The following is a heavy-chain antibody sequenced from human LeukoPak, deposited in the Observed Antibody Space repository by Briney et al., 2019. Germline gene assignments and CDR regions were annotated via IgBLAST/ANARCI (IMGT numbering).Heavy chain of an antibody. CDR3: ARDYYDSSGYYRDFDY. V-gene: IGHV1-2*02. CDR2: INPNSGGT. D-gene: IGHD3-22*01. CDR1: GYTFTSYY. J-gene: IGHJ4*02. Sequence: ASVKVSCKASGYTFTSYYMHWVRQAPGQGLEWMGWINPNSGGTNYAQKFQGRVTMTRDTSISTAYMELSRLRSDDTAVYYCARDYYDSSGYYRDFDYWGQGTLVTVSS.